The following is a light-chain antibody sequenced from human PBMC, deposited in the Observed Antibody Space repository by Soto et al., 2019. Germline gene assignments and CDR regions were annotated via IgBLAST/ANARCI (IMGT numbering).Light chain of an antibody. J-gene: IGKJ2*01. V-gene: IGKV1-12*01. CDR1: QRISSW. Sequence: DIQMTQSPSSVSASVGDRVTITCRASQRISSWLVWYQQKPGKAPKLLIYGASSLQSGVPSRFSGSGSGTDFPLTINNLQPEDFATYYCQQADSFPRTFGQGTKLEIK. CDR2: GAS. CDR3: QQADSFPRT.